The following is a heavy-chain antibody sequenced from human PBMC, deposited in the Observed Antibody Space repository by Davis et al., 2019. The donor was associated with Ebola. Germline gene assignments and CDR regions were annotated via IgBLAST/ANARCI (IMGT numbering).Heavy chain of an antibody. J-gene: IGHJ4*02. V-gene: IGHV3-74*01. CDR3: ARVHRYCSGNDCSTFDY. CDR1: GFTFSSYW. Sequence: HTGGSLRLSCATSGFTFSSYWMHWVRQVPGKGLVWVSRINGDESITNYADSVKGRFTISRDNAKKTLSLQMNSLRAEDTAVYYCARVHRYCSGNDCSTFDYWGQGTLVSVSS. CDR2: INGDESIT. D-gene: IGHD2-15*01.